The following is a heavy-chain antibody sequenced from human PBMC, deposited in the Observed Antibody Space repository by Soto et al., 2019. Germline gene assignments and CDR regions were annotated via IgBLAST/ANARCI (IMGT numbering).Heavy chain of an antibody. CDR3: ARRGSGSYCYYYYYMDV. CDR1: GYTFTSYD. J-gene: IGHJ6*03. D-gene: IGHD3-10*01. CDR2: MNPNSGNT. Sequence: ASVKVSCKASGYTFTSYDINWERQATGQGLEWMGWMNPNSGNTGYAQKLQGRVTMTRNTSISTAYMELSSLRSEDTAVYYCARRGSGSYCYYYYYMDVWGKGTTVPVSS. V-gene: IGHV1-8*02.